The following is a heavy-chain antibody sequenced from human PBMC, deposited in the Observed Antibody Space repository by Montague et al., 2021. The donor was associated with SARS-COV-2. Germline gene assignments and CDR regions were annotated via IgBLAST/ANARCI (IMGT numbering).Heavy chain of an antibody. D-gene: IGHD6-13*01. CDR2: ISGSGGST. CDR1: GFTFSSYA. CDR3: AKVGSSWYHGYYYGMDV. V-gene: IGHV3-23*01. Sequence: SLRLSCAASGFTFSSYAMSWVRQAPGKGLEWVLAISGSGGSTYYADSVKGRFTISRDNSKNTLYLQMNSLRAEDTAVYYCAKVGSSWYHGYYYGMDVWGQGNTVTVSS. J-gene: IGHJ6*02.